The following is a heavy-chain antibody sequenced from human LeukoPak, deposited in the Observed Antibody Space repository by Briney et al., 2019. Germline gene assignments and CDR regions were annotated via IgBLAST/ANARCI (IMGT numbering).Heavy chain of an antibody. J-gene: IGHJ6*02. CDR2: IYAGGTT. CDR1: GFTVTNNY. V-gene: IGHV3-66*01. D-gene: IGHD3-10*01. CDR3: AREGYASGTRYGMDV. Sequence: GGPLRLSCAAPGFTVTNNYMSWVRQAPGKGLEWVSVIYAGGTTSYADSVKGRFTISRDSSKNTLYLQMNSLRAEDTAVYYCAREGYASGTRYGMDVWGQGTTVTVSS.